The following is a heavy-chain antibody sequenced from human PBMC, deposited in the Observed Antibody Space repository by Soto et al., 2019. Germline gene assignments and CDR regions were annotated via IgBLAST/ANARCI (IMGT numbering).Heavy chain of an antibody. J-gene: IGHJ4*02. V-gene: IGHV3-7*03. CDR1: GFTFRSYW. CDR3: ARDSSTAVADY. CDR2: IKQDGGEK. Sequence: GGSLRLSCAASGFTFRSYWMSWVRQAPGKGLEWVASIKQDGGEKYYVDSVKGRFTISRDNAKNSLYLQMNSLRAEDTAVYYCARDSSTAVADYWSQGTLVTVSS. D-gene: IGHD6-19*01.